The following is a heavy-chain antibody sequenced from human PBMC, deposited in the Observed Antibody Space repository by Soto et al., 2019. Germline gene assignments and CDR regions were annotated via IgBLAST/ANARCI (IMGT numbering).Heavy chain of an antibody. CDR2: IIPIFGTA. V-gene: IGHV1-69*13. CDR1: GGTFSSYA. CDR3: ARSLSITMIVVNVAAFDI. D-gene: IGHD3-22*01. J-gene: IGHJ3*02. Sequence: SVKVSCKASGGTFSSYAISWVRQAPGQGLEWMGGIIPIFGTANYAQKFQGRVTITADESTSTAYMELSSLRSEDTAVYYCARSLSITMIVVNVAAFDIWGQGTMVT.